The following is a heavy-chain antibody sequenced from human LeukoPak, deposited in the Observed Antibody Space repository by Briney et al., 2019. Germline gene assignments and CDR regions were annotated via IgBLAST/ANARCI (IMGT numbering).Heavy chain of an antibody. CDR3: AKEGDIRGYSYGYLGY. J-gene: IGHJ4*02. D-gene: IGHD5-18*01. V-gene: IGHV3-74*01. Sequence: GGSLRLSCAASGFTLSSYWMHWVRQVPGKGLVWVARVSSDGTTTTYAESVKGRFTISRDNAKNSLYLQMNSLRAEDTALYYCAKEGDIRGYSYGYLGYWGQGTLVTVSS. CDR2: VSSDGTTT. CDR1: GFTLSSYW.